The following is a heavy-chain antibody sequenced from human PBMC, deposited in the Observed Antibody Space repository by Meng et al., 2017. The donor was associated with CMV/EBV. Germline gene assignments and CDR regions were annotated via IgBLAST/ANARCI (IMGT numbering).Heavy chain of an antibody. CDR2: INHSGST. V-gene: IGHV4-34*01. CDR3: ARTMIVSPGSLDY. Sequence: SETLSLSCVVYGGSFSGYYWSWIRQPPGKGLEWIGEINHSGSTNYNPPLKGRVTILVDTSMKQFSLKLNSVTAADTAVYFCARTMIVSPGSLDYWGQGTLVTVSS. D-gene: IGHD3-22*01. CDR1: GGSFSGYY. J-gene: IGHJ4*02.